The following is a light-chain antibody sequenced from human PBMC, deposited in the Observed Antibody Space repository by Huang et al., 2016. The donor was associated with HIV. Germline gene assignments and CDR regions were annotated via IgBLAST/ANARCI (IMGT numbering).Light chain of an antibody. CDR2: GAS. Sequence: DIVMTQSPATLSVSPGERATLSCRASQSVGSSLAWYQQKPGQAPRRLIYGASTRATGIPARFSGSGSGTEFTLTISSLQSEDFAVYYCQQYNDWPRTFGQGTKVEI. CDR3: QQYNDWPRT. CDR1: QSVGSS. V-gene: IGKV3-15*01. J-gene: IGKJ1*01.